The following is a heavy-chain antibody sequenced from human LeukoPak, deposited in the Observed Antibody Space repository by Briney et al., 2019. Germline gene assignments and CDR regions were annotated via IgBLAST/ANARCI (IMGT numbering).Heavy chain of an antibody. V-gene: IGHV3-48*03. CDR3: ARDRNADFWSGYYTNYFDY. CDR1: GFTFSSYE. J-gene: IGHJ4*02. CDR2: ISSSCSTI. Sequence: PGGSLRLSCAASGFTFSSYEMNWVRQAPGKGLEWVSYISSSCSTIYYADSVKGRFTISRDNAKNSLYLQMNSLRAEDTAVYYCARDRNADFWSGYYTNYFDYWGQGTLVTVSS. D-gene: IGHD3-3*01.